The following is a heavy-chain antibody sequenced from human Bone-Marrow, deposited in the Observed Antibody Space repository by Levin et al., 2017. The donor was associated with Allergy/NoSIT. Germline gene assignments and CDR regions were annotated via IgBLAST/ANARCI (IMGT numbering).Heavy chain of an antibody. J-gene: IGHJ5*02. CDR1: GYSLSDVA. V-gene: IGHV1-24*01. CDR2: LDPEVDET. CDR3: ATVGSTADGIDWFDP. D-gene: IGHD2-2*01. Sequence: ASVKVSCKVSGYSLSDVAVHWVRQAPGKGLEWMGGLDPEVDETIYAQKFQGRVTMTEDTSTDTAYMELSSLTSDDTAVYYCATVGSTADGIDWFDPWGQGTLVTVSS.